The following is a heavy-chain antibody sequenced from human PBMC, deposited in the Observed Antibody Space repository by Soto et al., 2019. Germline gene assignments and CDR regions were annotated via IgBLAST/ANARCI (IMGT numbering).Heavy chain of an antibody. D-gene: IGHD2-15*01. CDR3: ARGGGLFCTSVSCYVY. J-gene: IGHJ4*02. V-gene: IGHV4-59*01. Sequence: KPSETLSLTCTVSGGSISGYYWSWIRQPPGKGLEWIGYIYYSGSTNYNPSLKSRVTMSVDTSKNQFSLKLSSVTAADTAVHYCARGGGLFCTSVSCYVYWGQGTLATVSS. CDR2: IYYSGST. CDR1: GGSISGYY.